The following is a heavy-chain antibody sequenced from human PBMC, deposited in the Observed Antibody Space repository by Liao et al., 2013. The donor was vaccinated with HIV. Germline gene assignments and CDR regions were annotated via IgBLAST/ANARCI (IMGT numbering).Heavy chain of an antibody. D-gene: IGHD3-3*01. CDR3: ARDRLYYDFWSGYSDSDAFDI. CDR1: GGSIRTDDHY. J-gene: IGHJ3*02. V-gene: IGHV4-34*01. CDR2: INHSGST. Sequence: QVQLQQWGAGLLKPSQTLSLTCTVSGGSIRTDDHYWSWIRQPPGKGLEWIGEINHSGSTNYNPSLKSRVTISVDTSKNQFSLKLSSVTAADTAVYYXARDRLYYDFWSGYSDSDAFDIWGQGTMVTVSS.